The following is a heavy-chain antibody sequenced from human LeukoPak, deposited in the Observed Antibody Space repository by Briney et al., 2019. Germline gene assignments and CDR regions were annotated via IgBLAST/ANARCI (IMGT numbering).Heavy chain of an antibody. CDR1: GFTFSSYA. V-gene: IGHV3-64*01. J-gene: IGHJ4*02. CDR2: ISNGGGST. CDR3: ARGGIYEPPDY. Sequence: GGSLRLSCAASGFTFSSYAMHWVRQAPGKGLEYVSAISNGGGSTHYAKSVKGRFTISRDNSKNTLYLQMGSLRAEDMAVYYCARGGIYEPPDYWGQGTLVTVSS. D-gene: IGHD2/OR15-2a*01.